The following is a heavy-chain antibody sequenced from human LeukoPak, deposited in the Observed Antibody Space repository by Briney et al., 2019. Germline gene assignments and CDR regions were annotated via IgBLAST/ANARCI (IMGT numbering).Heavy chain of an antibody. CDR1: GFTFDDYA. D-gene: IGHD3-16*02. J-gene: IGHJ3*02. CDR3: AKAYYDYVWGSYRYFCAFDI. V-gene: IGHV3-43*02. Sequence: GGSLRLSCAASGFTFDDYAMYWVRQAPGKGLEWVSLISGDGGRTHYADSVKGRFTISRDNSKNSLYLQMNSLRTEDTAFYYCAKAYYDYVWGSYRYFCAFDIWGKGTMVTVSS. CDR2: ISGDGGRT.